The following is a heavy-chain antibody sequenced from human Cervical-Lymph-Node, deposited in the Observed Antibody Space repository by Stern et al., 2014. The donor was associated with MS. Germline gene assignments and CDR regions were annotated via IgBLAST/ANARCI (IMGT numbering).Heavy chain of an antibody. Sequence: QVQLQQSGPGLVKPSETLSLTCTVSGGSISSYYWSWIRQPPGKGLEWIGYIYYSGSTNYNPSLKSRVTISVDTSKNQFSLKLSSVTAADTAVYYCARARHVAGTIEGWYFDYWGQGTLVTVSS. CDR2: IYYSGST. V-gene: IGHV4-59*01. J-gene: IGHJ4*02. D-gene: IGHD6-19*01. CDR1: GGSISSYY. CDR3: ARARHVAGTIEGWYFDY.